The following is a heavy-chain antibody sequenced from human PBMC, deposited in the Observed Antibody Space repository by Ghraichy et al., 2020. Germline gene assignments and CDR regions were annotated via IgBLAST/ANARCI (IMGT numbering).Heavy chain of an antibody. CDR2: MNPNSGNT. D-gene: IGHD6-19*01. CDR3: ARSAGIAVAGIGDYYYYGMDV. Sequence: ASVKLSCKASGYTFTSYDINWVRQATGQGLEWMGWMNPNSGNTGYAQKLQGRVTITRNTSISTAYMELSSLRSEDTAVYYCARSAGIAVAGIGDYYYYGMDVWGQGTTVTVSS. CDR1: GYTFTSYD. V-gene: IGHV1-8*03. J-gene: IGHJ6*02.